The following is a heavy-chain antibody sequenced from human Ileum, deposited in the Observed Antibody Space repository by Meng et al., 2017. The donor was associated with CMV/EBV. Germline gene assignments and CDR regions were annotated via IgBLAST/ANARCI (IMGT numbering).Heavy chain of an antibody. CDR3: VRRGRGSEP. CDR1: GVSFIDYV. D-gene: IGHD1-26*01. Sequence: FVSGLIELSVTPFLACPVKGVSFIDYVLTWIRQSPVKGLEWIGEINHKGNTKYNPSLKSRVTISKDTSKKQFSLRMTSVTAADTATYYCVRRGRGSEPWGQGTLVTVSS. CDR2: INHKGNT. J-gene: IGHJ5*02. V-gene: IGHV4-34*01.